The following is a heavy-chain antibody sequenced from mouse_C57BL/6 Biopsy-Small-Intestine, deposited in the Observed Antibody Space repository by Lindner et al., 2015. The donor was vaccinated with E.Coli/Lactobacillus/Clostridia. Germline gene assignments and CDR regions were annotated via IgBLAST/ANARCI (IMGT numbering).Heavy chain of an antibody. V-gene: IGHV1-39*01. CDR1: GYTFTDYY. Sequence: VQLQESGPVLVKPGASVKMSCKASGYTFTDYYMNWVKQSNGKSLEWIGVVYPNYGTTSYNQKFKGKATLTVDQSSSTAYMQLNGLTSEDSAVYYCARGGLGLYYFDYWGQGTTLTVSS. CDR3: ARGGLGLYYFDY. D-gene: IGHD3-3*01. J-gene: IGHJ2*01. CDR2: VYPNYGTT.